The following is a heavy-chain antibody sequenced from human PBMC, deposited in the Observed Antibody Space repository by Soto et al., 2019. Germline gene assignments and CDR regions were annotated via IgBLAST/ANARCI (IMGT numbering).Heavy chain of an antibody. CDR1: GYTFTSYG. D-gene: IGHD3-22*01. Sequence: ASVKVSCKASGYTFTSYGISWVRQAPGQGLEWMGWISAYNGNTNYAQKLQGRVTMTTDTSTSTAYMELRSLRSDDTAVYYCARGHYDSSGYYYFGRVSDSSGMAVWGQGTPVTVSS. J-gene: IGHJ6*02. CDR2: ISAYNGNT. V-gene: IGHV1-18*01. CDR3: ARGHYDSSGYYYFGRVSDSSGMAV.